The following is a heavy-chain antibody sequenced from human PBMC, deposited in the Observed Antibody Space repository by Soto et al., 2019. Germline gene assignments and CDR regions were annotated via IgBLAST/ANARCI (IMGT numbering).Heavy chain of an antibody. Sequence: GGSLRLSCAASGFTFSSYWMHWVRQAPGKGLVWVSRINSDGSSTSYADSVKGRFTISRDNAKNTLYLQMNSLRAEDTAEYYCAREGQRGYYDFWSGWDYYYMDVWGKGTTVTVSS. CDR2: INSDGSST. V-gene: IGHV3-74*01. D-gene: IGHD3-3*01. CDR3: AREGQRGYYDFWSGWDYYYMDV. CDR1: GFTFSSYW. J-gene: IGHJ6*03.